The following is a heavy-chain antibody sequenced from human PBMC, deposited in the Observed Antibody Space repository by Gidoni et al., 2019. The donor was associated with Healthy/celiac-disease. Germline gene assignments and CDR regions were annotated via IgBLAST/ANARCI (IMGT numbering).Heavy chain of an antibody. D-gene: IGHD2-15*01. CDR3: ARGEAVVAATRLQTPNDY. CDR2: INHSGST. V-gene: IGHV4-34*01. Sequence: HVQLQQWGAGLLKPSETLSLPCTVSGGSFSGYSWSWIRQPPGKGLEWIGEINHSGSTNYNPYLKSRVTISVDTSKNQFSLKLSSVTAADTAVYYCARGEAVVAATRLQTPNDYWGQGTLVTVSS. J-gene: IGHJ4*02. CDR1: GGSFSGYS.